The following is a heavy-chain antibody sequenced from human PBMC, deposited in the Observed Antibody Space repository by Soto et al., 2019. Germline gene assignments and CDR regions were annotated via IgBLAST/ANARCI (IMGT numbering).Heavy chain of an antibody. CDR1: SGSISSYY. CDR3: ARLITGTSLNVYYYYDIYV. Sequence: PSETLSLTCTVSSGSISSYYLSWIRQPPGKGLEWIGYIYYSGSTNYNPSLKSRVTISVDTSKNQFSLKLSSVTAADTAVYYCARLITGTSLNVYYYYDIYVFCIGATVTIS. J-gene: IGHJ6*03. D-gene: IGHD1-7*01. V-gene: IGHV4-59*01. CDR2: IYYSGST.